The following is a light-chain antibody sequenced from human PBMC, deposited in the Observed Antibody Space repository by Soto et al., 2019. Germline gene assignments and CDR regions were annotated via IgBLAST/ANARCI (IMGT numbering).Light chain of an antibody. CDR3: QQSYSPRT. V-gene: IGKV1-39*01. J-gene: IGKJ4*01. Sequence: DIQMTQSPSSLSASVGDRVTITCRASQSISSYLNWYQQKPGKAPKLLIYAASSLQSGVPSRFSCSGSGTDFTLTISRLQPEDFATYYCQQSYSPRTFGGGTKVEIK. CDR1: QSISSY. CDR2: AAS.